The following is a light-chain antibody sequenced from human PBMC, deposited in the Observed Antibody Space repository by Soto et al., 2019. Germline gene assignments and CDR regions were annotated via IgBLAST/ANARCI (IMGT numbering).Light chain of an antibody. Sequence: EIVLTQSPGTLSLSPGERATLSCRASHSVSSSYLAWYQQKPGQAPRLLIYGASSRATGIPDRFSGSGSGTDFTLTISRREPEDFAVYYCQQYGSSPPYTFGQGTKLEI. J-gene: IGKJ2*01. CDR2: GAS. V-gene: IGKV3-20*01. CDR3: QQYGSSPPYT. CDR1: HSVSSSY.